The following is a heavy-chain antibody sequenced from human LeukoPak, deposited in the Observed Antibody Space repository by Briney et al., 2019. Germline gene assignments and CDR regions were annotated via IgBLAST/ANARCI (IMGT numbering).Heavy chain of an antibody. D-gene: IGHD3-16*02. V-gene: IGHV1-69*06. J-gene: IGHJ4*02. CDR1: GGTFSSYA. CDR2: IIPIFGTA. Sequence: SVKVSCKASGGTFSSYAISWVRQAPGQGLEWMGGIIPIFGTANYAQKFQGRVTITADKSTSTAYMELSSLRSEDTAVYYCARAPYDYVWGSYRYLDYWGQGTLVTVSS. CDR3: ARAPYDYVWGSYRYLDY.